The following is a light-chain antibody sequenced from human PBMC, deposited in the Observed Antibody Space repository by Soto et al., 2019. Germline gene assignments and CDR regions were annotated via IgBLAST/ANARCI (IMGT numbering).Light chain of an antibody. CDR2: DAS. Sequence: EIVLTQSPGTLSLSPGERATLSCRSSQSVSSSYLAWYQQKPGQAPRLLIYDASGRATGIPDRFSGSGSGTDVTLTISRLEPEDFGVYYCRQYGIPPTFGQGTKVEIK. J-gene: IGKJ1*01. V-gene: IGKV3-20*01. CDR3: RQYGIPPT. CDR1: QSVSSSY.